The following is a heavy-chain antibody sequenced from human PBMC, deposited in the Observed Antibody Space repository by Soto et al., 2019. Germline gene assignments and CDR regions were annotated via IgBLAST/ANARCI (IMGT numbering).Heavy chain of an antibody. CDR1: GYIFTDYD. CDR3: ARGPWYYDSSGYSDYYYGMDV. J-gene: IGHJ6*02. CDR2: INPNSGGT. V-gene: IGHV1-2*06. D-gene: IGHD3-22*01. Sequence: ASVKVACKASGYIFTDYDMHWVRQAPGQELGWMGRINPNSGGTNYAQKFQGRVTMTRDTSISTAYTELSSLRSEDTATYYCARGPWYYDSSGYSDYYYGMDVWGQGTTVTVSS.